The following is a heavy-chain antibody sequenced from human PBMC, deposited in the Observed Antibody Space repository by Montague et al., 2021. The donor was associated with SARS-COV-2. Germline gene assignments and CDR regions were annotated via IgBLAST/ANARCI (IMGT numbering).Heavy chain of an antibody. CDR2: INHSGSPTY. D-gene: IGHD4-23*01. Sequence: SETLSLTCAVYGGSFSCYYWTWIRQSPGKGLQWIAEINHSGSPTYNFNPSLRSRVTISVHTSKSQFSLKLSSVTAADTGVYYCARWDPQTLTLVGLRGKSASDYWGQGTLVTVSS. CDR3: ARWDPQTLTLVGLRGKSASDY. V-gene: IGHV4-34*01. J-gene: IGHJ4*02. CDR1: GGSFSCYY.